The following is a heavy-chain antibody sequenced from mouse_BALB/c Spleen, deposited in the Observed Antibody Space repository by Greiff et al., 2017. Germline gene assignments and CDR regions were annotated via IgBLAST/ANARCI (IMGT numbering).Heavy chain of an antibody. D-gene: IGHD2-4*01. CDR1: GYSITSDYA. J-gene: IGHJ3*01. CDR3: APGHDYPFAY. V-gene: IGHV3-2*02. CDR2: ISYSGST. Sequence: EVQLQQSGPGLVKPSQSLSLTCTVTGYSITSDYAWNWIRQFPGNKLEWMGYISYSGSTSYNPSLKSRISITRDTSKNQFFLQLNSVTTEDTATYYCAPGHDYPFAYWGQGTLVTVSA.